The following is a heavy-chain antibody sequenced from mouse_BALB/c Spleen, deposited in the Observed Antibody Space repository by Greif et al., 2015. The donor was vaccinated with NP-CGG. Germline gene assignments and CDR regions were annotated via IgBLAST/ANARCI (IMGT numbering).Heavy chain of an antibody. CDR1: GSTFTRYW. CDR3: GTGTYFDV. J-gene: IGHJ1*02. V-gene: IGHV1-7*01. Sequence: VQLHQSGAELAKPGDSVKMSCKASGSTFTRYWMNWVKQRPGQGLEWIEYLSPSTGYTEYNQKFQDKATSTADKSSSATDMQLSSLTSKDSAVYYCGTGTYFDVGGSGTTGTVAS. CDR2: LSPSTGYT.